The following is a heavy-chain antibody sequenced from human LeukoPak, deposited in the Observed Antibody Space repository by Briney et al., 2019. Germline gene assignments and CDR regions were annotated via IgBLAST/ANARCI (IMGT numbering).Heavy chain of an antibody. CDR2: TYYRSKWFY. CDR1: GDSVSSNSAT. Sequence: SQTLSLTCAISGDSVSSNSATWNWIRQSPSRGLEWLGRTYYRSKWFYDYALSVKSRITINPDTSKNQFSLQLNSVTPEDTAVYYCARDTVAGNYFDYWGQGTLATVSS. CDR3: ARDTVAGNYFDY. J-gene: IGHJ4*02. V-gene: IGHV6-1*01. D-gene: IGHD6-19*01.